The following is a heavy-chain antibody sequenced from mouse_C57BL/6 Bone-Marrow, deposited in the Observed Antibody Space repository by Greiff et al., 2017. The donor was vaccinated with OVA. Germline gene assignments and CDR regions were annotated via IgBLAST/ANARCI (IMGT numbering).Heavy chain of an antibody. CDR3: ARRGPITTVGSYAMDY. V-gene: IGHV1-82*01. D-gene: IGHD1-1*01. J-gene: IGHJ4*01. CDR2: IYPGDGDT. Sequence: VQRVESGPELVKPGASVKISCKASGYAFSSSWMNWVKQRPGKGLEWIGRIYPGDGDTNYNGKFKGKATLTADKSSSTAYMQLSSLTSEDSAVYFCARRGPITTVGSYAMDYWGQGTSVTVSS. CDR1: GYAFSSSW.